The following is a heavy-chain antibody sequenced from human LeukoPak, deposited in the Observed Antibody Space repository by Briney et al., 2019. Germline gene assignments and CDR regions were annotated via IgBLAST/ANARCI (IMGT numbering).Heavy chain of an antibody. V-gene: IGHV4-39*01. J-gene: IGHJ3*02. CDR1: GGSIISSTYY. CDR3: AISGRSPFDI. D-gene: IGHD3-10*01. Sequence: SETLSLTCTVSGGSIISSTYYWGWIRQSPGKGLEWIGSFDYRGNTYYNPSLQSRVTISVDTSKSQFSLKLSSVTAADTAVYYCAISGRSPFDIWGQGTVVTVSS. CDR2: FDYRGNT.